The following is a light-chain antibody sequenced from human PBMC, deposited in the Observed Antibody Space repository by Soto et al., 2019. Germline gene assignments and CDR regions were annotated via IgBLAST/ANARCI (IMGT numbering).Light chain of an antibody. CDR1: QSVSRY. V-gene: IGKV3D-15*01. CDR2: GAS. J-gene: IGKJ1*01. Sequence: EIVMTQSPATLSVSPGGGATLSCRASQSVSRYLAWYQQKPGQAPRLLIFGASNRATGIPDRFSGSGSGTEFTLTISSLQPEDFATYYCQQSYSTPRTFGQGTKVDIK. CDR3: QQSYSTPRT.